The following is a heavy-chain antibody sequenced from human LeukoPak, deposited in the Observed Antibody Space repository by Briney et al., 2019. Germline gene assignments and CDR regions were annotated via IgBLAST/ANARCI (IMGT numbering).Heavy chain of an antibody. CDR1: GFTLSTYW. CDR3: ARAATTVPNLLDH. CDR2: IKGDGSST. V-gene: IGHV3-74*01. J-gene: IGHJ4*02. Sequence: PGGSLRLSCAASGFTLSTYWMHWVRQAPGKGLVWVARIKGDGSSTIYADSVKGRLTISRDNSKNTLYLQTSSLRAEDTAVYYCARAATTVPNLLDHWGRGTLVTVSS. D-gene: IGHD4-17*01.